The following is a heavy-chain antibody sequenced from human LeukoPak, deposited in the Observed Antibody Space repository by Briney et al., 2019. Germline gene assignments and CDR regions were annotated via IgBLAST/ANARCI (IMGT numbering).Heavy chain of an antibody. J-gene: IGHJ4*02. CDR2: ISYSGST. D-gene: IGHD6-13*01. CDR3: ARDRVAAGTFDC. CDR1: VGSISIYY. V-gene: IGHV4-59*01. Sequence: PSETLSLTCTVSVGSISIYYWRWIRQPPGEGLEWIGHISYSGSTTYIPSLKSRVTISVDTSKNQFYLQLISVTAADAVVYYCARDRVAAGTFDCWGQGTLVTVSS.